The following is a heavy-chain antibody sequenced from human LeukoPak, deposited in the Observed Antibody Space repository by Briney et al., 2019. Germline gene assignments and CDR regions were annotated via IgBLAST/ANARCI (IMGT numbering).Heavy chain of an antibody. D-gene: IGHD6-13*01. Sequence: ASVKVSFKGSGYTFTRYDINGVGQATGQGREGMGWMNPNSGNTGYAPNFPGRVTMTRNTSISTAYMELSSLTSEDSAVYYCARRLGAAGTTLHYWGQGTLVTVSS. CDR3: ARRLGAAGTTLHY. J-gene: IGHJ4*02. CDR2: MNPNSGNT. V-gene: IGHV1-8*01. CDR1: GYTFTRYD.